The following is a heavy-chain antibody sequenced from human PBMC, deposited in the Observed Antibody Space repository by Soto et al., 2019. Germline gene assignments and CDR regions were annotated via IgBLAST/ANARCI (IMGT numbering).Heavy chain of an antibody. Sequence: ASVKVSCKGSGYGFTTYGITWVRQAPGQGLEWMAWISAHNGNTNYAQKLQGRVTVTRDTSTSTAYMELRSLRSDDTAVYYCARGRYGDDCGQGARVTVSS. CDR1: GYGFTTYG. J-gene: IGHJ4*02. CDR2: ISAHNGNT. CDR3: ARGRYGDD. D-gene: IGHD1-1*01. V-gene: IGHV1-18*01.